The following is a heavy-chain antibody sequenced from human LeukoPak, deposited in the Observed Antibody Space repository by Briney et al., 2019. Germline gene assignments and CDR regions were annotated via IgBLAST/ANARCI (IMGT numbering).Heavy chain of an antibody. CDR1: GYSISSGYY. CDR3: ARHGTPGIAAAVNH. D-gene: IGHD6-13*01. CDR2: IYHSGST. Sequence: SETLSLTCAVSGYSISSGYYWGWIRQPPGKGLEWIGSIYHSGSTYYNPSLKSRVTISVDTSKNQFSLKLSSVTAADTAVYYCARHGTPGIAAAVNHWGQGTLVTVSS. J-gene: IGHJ5*02. V-gene: IGHV4-38-2*01.